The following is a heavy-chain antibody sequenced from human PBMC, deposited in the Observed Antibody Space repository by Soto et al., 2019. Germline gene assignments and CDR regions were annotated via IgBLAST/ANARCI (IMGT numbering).Heavy chain of an antibody. D-gene: IGHD2-15*01. CDR3: ARISVYCSGGSCPFFYYFGMDV. CDR1: GVSLSTSGMC. V-gene: IGHV2-70*01. Sequence: SGPTLVNPTQTLTLTCTFSGVSLSTSGMCVTWIRQPPGKALEWLALIDWDGDKYYSTSLKTRLTISKDTSKNQVVLTMTNMDPVDSATYYCARISVYCSGGSCPFFYYFGMDVWGQGTTVTVSS. CDR2: IDWDGDK. J-gene: IGHJ6*02.